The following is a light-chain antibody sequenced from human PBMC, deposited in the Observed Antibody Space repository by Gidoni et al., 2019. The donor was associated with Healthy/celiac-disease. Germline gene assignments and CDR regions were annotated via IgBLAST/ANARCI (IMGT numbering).Light chain of an antibody. CDR2: WAS. CDR1: QSVFYTSNNKNY. CDR3: QQYYSTWT. V-gene: IGKV4-1*01. Sequence: DIVLTQSPDPLAVSLGERATINCKSSQSVFYTSNNKNYLAWYQQKPGQPPKLLIYWASTRESGVPDRFSGSGSGTDFTLTISSLQAEDVAVYYCQQYYSTWTFGQGTKVEIK. J-gene: IGKJ1*01.